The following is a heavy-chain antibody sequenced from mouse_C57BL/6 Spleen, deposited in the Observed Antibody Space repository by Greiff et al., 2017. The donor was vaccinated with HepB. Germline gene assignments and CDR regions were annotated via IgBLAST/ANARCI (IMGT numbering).Heavy chain of an antibody. Sequence: QVQLQQPGAELVMPGASVKLSCKASGYTFTSYWMHWVKQRPGQGLEWIGEIDPSDSYTNYNQKFKGKSTLTVDKSSSTAYMQLSSLTSEDSAVYDCARRAGSGFAYWGQGTLVTVAA. D-gene: IGHD3-1*01. CDR1: GYTFTSYW. V-gene: IGHV1-69*01. J-gene: IGHJ3*01. CDR2: IDPSDSYT. CDR3: ARRAGSGFAY.